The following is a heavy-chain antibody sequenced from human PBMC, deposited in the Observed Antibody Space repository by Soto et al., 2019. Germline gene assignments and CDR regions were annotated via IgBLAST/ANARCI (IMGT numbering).Heavy chain of an antibody. V-gene: IGHV4-59*01. Sequence: QVQLQESGPGLVKPSETLSLTCTVSGASISSYHWSWIRQTPGKGLEWIGYIYYSGSANYNPSLKSRVTFSVDTSKNQVSLKLSSVTAADTGVYYCAAAVPDEYMFPYYYMDVWGKGTTVTVSS. CDR1: GASISSYH. J-gene: IGHJ6*03. D-gene: IGHD3-10*02. CDR3: AAAVPDEYMFPYYYMDV. CDR2: IYYSGSA.